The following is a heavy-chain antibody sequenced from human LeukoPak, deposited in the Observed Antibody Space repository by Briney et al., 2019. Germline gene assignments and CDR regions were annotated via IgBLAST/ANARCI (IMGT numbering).Heavy chain of an antibody. J-gene: IGHJ4*02. V-gene: IGHV3-30*02. D-gene: IGHD5-12*01. Sequence: PGGSLRLSCAASGFTFSSYGMHWVRQAPGKGLERVAFIQYDGSNKYYVDSVKGRFTISRDNSKNTLDLQMNSLRVEDTAVYYCAKAARSEWLRSFDYWGQGTLVTVSS. CDR2: IQYDGSNK. CDR3: AKAARSEWLRSFDY. CDR1: GFTFSSYG.